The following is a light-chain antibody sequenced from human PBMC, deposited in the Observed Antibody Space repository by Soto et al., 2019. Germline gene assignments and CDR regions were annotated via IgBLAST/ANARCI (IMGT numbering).Light chain of an antibody. J-gene: IGLJ1*01. Sequence: QSVLTQPASVSGSLGQSITMSCTGTSTDVGGYNFVSWYQQHPYKAPKLLIYEVTNRPSGVSNRFSGSKSGNTASLTISGLQAEDEADYYCSSYTSTGTPVFGTGTKVTVL. CDR3: SSYTSTGTPV. CDR2: EVT. CDR1: STDVGGYNF. V-gene: IGLV2-14*01.